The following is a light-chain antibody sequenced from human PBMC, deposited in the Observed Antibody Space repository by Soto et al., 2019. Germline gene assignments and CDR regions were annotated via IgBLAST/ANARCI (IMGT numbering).Light chain of an antibody. Sequence: QSALTQPPSASGSPGQSVTISCTGTSSDVGDYNYVSWYQQHPGKAPKLMIYEVSKRPSGVPDRFSGSKSGSTASLTVSGLQAEDEADYYCSSYAGSLYVFGTGTKVTVL. CDR2: EVS. J-gene: IGLJ1*01. CDR3: SSYAGSLYV. V-gene: IGLV2-8*01. CDR1: SSDVGDYNY.